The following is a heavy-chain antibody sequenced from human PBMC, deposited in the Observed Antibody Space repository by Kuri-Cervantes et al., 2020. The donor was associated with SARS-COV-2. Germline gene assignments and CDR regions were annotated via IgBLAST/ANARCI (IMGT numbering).Heavy chain of an antibody. D-gene: IGHD3-22*01. CDR1: GYSISSGYY. CDR2: IYHSGTT. V-gene: IGHV4-38-2*02. J-gene: IGHJ4*02. Sequence: GSLRLSCTVSGYSISSGYYWGWIRQPPGKGLGWIGTIYHSGTTYYNSSLKSRLTMSVDTPKNQFSLKLSSVTAADTAVYYCARADSSGYYYTGGFDYWGQGTLVTVSS. CDR3: ARADSSGYYYTGGFDY.